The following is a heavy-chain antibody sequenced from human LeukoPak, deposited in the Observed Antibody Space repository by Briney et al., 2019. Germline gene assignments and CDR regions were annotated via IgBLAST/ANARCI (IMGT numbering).Heavy chain of an antibody. J-gene: IGHJ4*02. CDR2: ISKSGDHT. V-gene: IGHV3-23*01. Sequence: GGSLRLSCAVSGLTFNNYAMSWVRQAPGKGLEWVSAISKSGDHTYYAASAKGRFTIYRDNSKNTLYLQMNSLRAEDTAVYYCAREVDYWGQGTLVTVSS. CDR1: GLTFNNYA. CDR3: AREVDY.